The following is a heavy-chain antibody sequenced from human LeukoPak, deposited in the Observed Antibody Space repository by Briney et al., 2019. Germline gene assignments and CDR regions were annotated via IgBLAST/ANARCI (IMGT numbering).Heavy chain of an antibody. CDR2: IYYSGST. CDR3: ARHLASFIVAPTRYFDL. V-gene: IGHV4-59*08. Sequence: SETLSLTCTVSGGSISSYYWSWIRQPPGKGLEWIGYIYYSGSTNYNPSLKSRVTISVDTSKNQFSLKLSSVTAADTAGYYCARHLASFIVAPTRYFDLWGRGTLVTVSS. D-gene: IGHD3-22*01. J-gene: IGHJ2*01. CDR1: GGSISSYY.